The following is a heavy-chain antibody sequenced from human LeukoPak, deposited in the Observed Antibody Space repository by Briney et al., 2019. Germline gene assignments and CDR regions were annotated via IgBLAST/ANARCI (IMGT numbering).Heavy chain of an antibody. CDR3: ARVGYSYGSKDY. CDR1: GFTFSSYS. D-gene: IGHD5-18*01. Sequence: GGSLRLSCAASGFTFSSYSMNWVRQAPGKGVEWVSSISSSSSYIYYADSVKGRFTISRDNAQNPLYLQKNSLRAEDTAVYYCARVGYSYGSKDYLGQGTLVTVSS. CDR2: ISSSSSYI. V-gene: IGHV3-21*01. J-gene: IGHJ4*02.